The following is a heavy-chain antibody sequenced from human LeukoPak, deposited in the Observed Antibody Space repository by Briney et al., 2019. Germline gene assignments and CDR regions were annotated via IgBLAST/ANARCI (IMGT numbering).Heavy chain of an antibody. D-gene: IGHD6-13*01. CDR1: GFTFSSYV. V-gene: IGHV3-23*01. Sequence: PGRSLRLSCAASGFTFSSYVMNWVRQAPGKGLEWVSAISGPGGGTYYADSVKGRFTISRDNSKNTLYLQMNSLRAEDTAVYYCVGPARSSSCCSWGQGTLVTVSS. CDR2: ISGPGGGT. CDR3: VGPARSSSCCS. J-gene: IGHJ5*02.